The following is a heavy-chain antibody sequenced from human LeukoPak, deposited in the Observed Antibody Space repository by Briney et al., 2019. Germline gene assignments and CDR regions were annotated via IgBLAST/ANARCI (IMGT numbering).Heavy chain of an antibody. CDR1: GFTFSSYA. D-gene: IGHD2-2*03. J-gene: IGHJ4*02. Sequence: GGSLRLSCAASGFTFSSYAMSWVRQAPGKGLEWVSAISGSGGSTYYADSVKGRFTISRDNSKNTLYLQMNSLRAEDTAVYYCAKDGYCSSTSCYGRDFDYWGQGTLVTVSS. CDR3: AKDGYCSSTSCYGRDFDY. V-gene: IGHV3-23*01. CDR2: ISGSGGST.